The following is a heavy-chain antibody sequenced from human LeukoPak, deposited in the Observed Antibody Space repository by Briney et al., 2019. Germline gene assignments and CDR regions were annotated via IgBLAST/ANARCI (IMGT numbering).Heavy chain of an antibody. CDR3: AKESTGYSSNHGFDY. Sequence: RGSLRLSCAASGFTFSSYSMNWVRQAPGKGLEWVSYISSSSSTIYYADSVKGRFTISRDNAKNSLYLQMNSLRAEDTAVYYCAKESTGYSSNHGFDYWGQGTLVTVSS. D-gene: IGHD6-13*01. CDR2: ISSSSSTI. J-gene: IGHJ4*02. CDR1: GFTFSSYS. V-gene: IGHV3-48*01.